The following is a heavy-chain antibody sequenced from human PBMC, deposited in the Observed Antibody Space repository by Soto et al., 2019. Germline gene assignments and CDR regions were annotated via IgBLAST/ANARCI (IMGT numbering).Heavy chain of an antibody. Sequence: GGSLRLSCAASGFTFSSYAMSWVRQAPGKGLEWVSAISGSGGSTYYADSVKGRFTISRDNSKNTLYLQMNSLRAEDTAVYYCAKDIEDHPSWYYFDYWGQGTLVTVSS. CDR2: ISGSGGST. V-gene: IGHV3-23*01. D-gene: IGHD6-13*01. CDR3: AKDIEDHPSWYYFDY. J-gene: IGHJ4*02. CDR1: GFTFSSYA.